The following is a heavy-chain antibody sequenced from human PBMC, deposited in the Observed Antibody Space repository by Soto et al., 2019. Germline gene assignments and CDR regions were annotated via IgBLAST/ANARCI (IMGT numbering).Heavy chain of an antibody. Sequence: SVKVSCKASGGTFSSYAISWVRQAPGQGLEWMGGIIPIFGTANYAQKFQGRVTITADESTSTAYMELSSLRSEDTAVYYCARAVCSGGSCYLVNWFDPWGQGTLVTVSS. CDR3: ARAVCSGGSCYLVNWFDP. V-gene: IGHV1-69*13. D-gene: IGHD2-15*01. J-gene: IGHJ5*02. CDR2: IIPIFGTA. CDR1: GGTFSSYA.